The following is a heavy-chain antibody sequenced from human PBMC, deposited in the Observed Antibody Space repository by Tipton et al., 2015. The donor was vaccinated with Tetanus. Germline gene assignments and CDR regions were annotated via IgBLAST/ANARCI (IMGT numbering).Heavy chain of an antibody. CDR2: ISHSGST. CDR3: ARANYDFPKKGPFDS. D-gene: IGHD3-3*01. CDR1: GGSFSLYY. J-gene: IGHJ4*02. Sequence: TLSLTCTVSGGSFSLYYWNWVRQSPGKGLEWIGEISHSGSTNHNPSLKSRVTISQDTSKNQFSLKLTSVTAADTAVYYCARANYDFPKKGPFDSWGQGTLVIVSS. V-gene: IGHV4-34*01.